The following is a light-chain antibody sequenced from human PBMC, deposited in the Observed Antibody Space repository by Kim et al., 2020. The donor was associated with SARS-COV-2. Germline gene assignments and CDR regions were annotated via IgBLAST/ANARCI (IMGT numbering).Light chain of an antibody. J-gene: IGLJ2*01. CDR1: RGDIGNYNY. Sequence: QSALTHPPSASGSPGQSVTISCTGTRGDIGNYNYVSWYQEHPGKAPKLIIYEVTKRPSGVPDRFSGSKSGKTASLTVSGLQAEDEADYYCSSFAGNNNIIFGGGTQLTVL. V-gene: IGLV2-8*01. CDR3: SSFAGNNNII. CDR2: EVT.